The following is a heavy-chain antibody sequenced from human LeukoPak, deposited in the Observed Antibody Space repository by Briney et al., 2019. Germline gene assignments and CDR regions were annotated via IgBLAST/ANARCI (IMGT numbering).Heavy chain of an antibody. CDR1: GFTFSSYA. CDR3: ARDRDAFDI. V-gene: IGHV3-30-3*01. J-gene: IGHJ3*02. Sequence: GRSLRLSCAASGFTFSSYAMHWVRQAPGKGLEWVAVISYDGSNKYYADSVKGRFTISRDNSKNTLYLQMNSLRAEDTAVYYCARDRDAFDIWGQGTVVTVSS. CDR2: ISYDGSNK.